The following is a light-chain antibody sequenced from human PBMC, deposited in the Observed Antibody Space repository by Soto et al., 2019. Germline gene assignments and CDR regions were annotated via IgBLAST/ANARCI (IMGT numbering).Light chain of an antibody. V-gene: IGKV1-39*01. CDR2: AAS. CDR3: QQSYP. Sequence: DIQMTQSPSSLSASIGDRVTITCRASQSISSYLNWYQQKPGKAPKLLIYAASSLQSGVPSRFSGSGFGTDFTLTISSLQPEDFATYYCQQSYPFGQGTKLEIK. CDR1: QSISSY. J-gene: IGKJ2*01.